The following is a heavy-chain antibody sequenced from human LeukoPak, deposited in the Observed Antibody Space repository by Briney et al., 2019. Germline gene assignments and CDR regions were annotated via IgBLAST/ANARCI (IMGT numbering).Heavy chain of an antibody. Sequence: PGGSLRLSCAASGFTFSNAWMSWVRQAPGKGLEWVSRINSDGSSTSYADSVKGRFTISRDNAKNTLYLQMNSLRAEDTAVYYCARGIAAAGPWGQGTMVTVSS. CDR2: INSDGSST. J-gene: IGHJ3*01. CDR1: GFTFSNAW. CDR3: ARGIAAAGP. D-gene: IGHD6-13*01. V-gene: IGHV3-74*01.